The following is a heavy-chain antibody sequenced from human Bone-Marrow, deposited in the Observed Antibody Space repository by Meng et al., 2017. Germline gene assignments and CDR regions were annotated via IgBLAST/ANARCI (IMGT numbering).Heavy chain of an antibody. CDR1: GGSISSYY. CDR3: AGRITMVRGVIRDY. D-gene: IGHD3-10*01. V-gene: IGHV4-59*12. J-gene: IGHJ4*02. Sequence: SETLSLTCTVSGGSISSYYWSWIRQPPGKGLEWIGSIYYSGSTYYNPSLKSRVTISVDTSKNQFSLKLSSVTAADMAVYYCAGRITMVRGVIRDYWGQGTLVTVSS. CDR2: IYYSGST.